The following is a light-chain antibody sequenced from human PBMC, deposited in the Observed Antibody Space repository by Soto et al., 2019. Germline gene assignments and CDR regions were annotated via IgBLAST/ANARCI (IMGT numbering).Light chain of an antibody. CDR2: DAS. CDR1: QTVSSN. Sequence: EIVMTQSPATLSVSPGEGATLSCRASQTVSSNLAWFQQKPGQAPRLLIFDASTRATGIPDRFSGSGSGTEFTLTIRSLQSEDFALYYCQQYNYWPLTFGQGTKVEI. CDR3: QQYNYWPLT. V-gene: IGKV3-15*01. J-gene: IGKJ1*01.